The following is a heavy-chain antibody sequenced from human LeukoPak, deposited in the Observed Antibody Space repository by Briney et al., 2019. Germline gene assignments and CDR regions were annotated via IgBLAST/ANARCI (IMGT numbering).Heavy chain of an antibody. CDR3: ARAGIVATTNNWFDP. D-gene: IGHD5-12*01. J-gene: IGHJ5*02. CDR2: ISSSGSTI. CDR1: GFTFSDYY. Sequence: PGGSLRLSCAASGFTFSDYYMSWIRQAPGKGLEWVSYISSSGSTIYYADSVKGRFTISRDNAKNTLYLQMNGLRAEDTAVYYCARAGIVATTNNWFDPWGQGTLVTVSS. V-gene: IGHV3-11*04.